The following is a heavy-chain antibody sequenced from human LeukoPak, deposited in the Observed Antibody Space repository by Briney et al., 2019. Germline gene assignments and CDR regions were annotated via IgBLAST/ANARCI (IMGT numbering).Heavy chain of an antibody. CDR1: GFTFSSYA. D-gene: IGHD4-23*01. CDR2: ISYDGSNK. Sequence: GGSLRLSCAASGFTFSSYAMHWVRQAPGKGLEWVAVISYDGSNKYYADSVKGRFTISRDNSKNTLYLQMNSLRAEATAVYYCAREGTVVSKTSFDYWGQGTLVTVSS. V-gene: IGHV3-30*04. CDR3: AREGTVVSKTSFDY. J-gene: IGHJ4*02.